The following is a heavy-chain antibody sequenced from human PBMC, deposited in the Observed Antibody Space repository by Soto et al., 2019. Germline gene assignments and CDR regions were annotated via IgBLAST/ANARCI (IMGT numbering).Heavy chain of an antibody. Sequence: QVQLVQSGTEVKKPGASVKVSCKASGYIFTSYDVNWVRQAPGQGLEWMGWMNPNSGNTGYVQKFQGRVTMTRDTSISTAYMELSSLRSEDTAVYYCTSNPSYDTSGPLHYYYDMDIWGQGTTVTVSS. V-gene: IGHV1-8*01. J-gene: IGHJ6*02. CDR2: MNPNSGNT. CDR1: GYIFTSYD. CDR3: TSNPSYDTSGPLHYYYDMDI. D-gene: IGHD3-22*01.